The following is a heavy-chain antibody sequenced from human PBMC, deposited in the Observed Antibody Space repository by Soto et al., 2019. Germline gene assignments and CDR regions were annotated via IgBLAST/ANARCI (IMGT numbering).Heavy chain of an antibody. Sequence: EVQLLDSGGGLAQPGGSLRLSCAASGFTFGNYAMNWVRQAPGKGLEWVSTVSGNGAVTYYADSVNGRFTISRDNSRSTLYLQMNNLRAEDTAIYFCAKVPASLKTFDYWGQGTLVTVSS. CDR2: VSGNGAVT. V-gene: IGHV3-23*01. D-gene: IGHD2-2*01. CDR3: AKVPASLKTFDY. J-gene: IGHJ4*02. CDR1: GFTFGNYA.